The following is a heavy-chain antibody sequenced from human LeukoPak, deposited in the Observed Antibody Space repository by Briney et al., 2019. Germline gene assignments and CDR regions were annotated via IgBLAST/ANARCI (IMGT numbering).Heavy chain of an antibody. CDR1: GSTFSSYG. V-gene: IGHV3-30*18. CDR2: ISYDGSNK. J-gene: IGHJ4*02. D-gene: IGHD2-2*01. Sequence: GGSLRLSCAASGSTFSSYGMHWVRQAPGKGLEWVAVISYDGSNKYYADSVKGRFTISRDNSKNTLYLQMNSLRAEDTAVYYCAKDGLYYWGQGTLVTVSS. CDR3: AKDGLYY.